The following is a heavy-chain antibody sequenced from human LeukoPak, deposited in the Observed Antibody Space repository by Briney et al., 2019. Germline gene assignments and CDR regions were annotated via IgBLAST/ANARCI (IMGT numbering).Heavy chain of an antibody. CDR2: IRSKANSYAT. V-gene: IGHV3-73*01. D-gene: IGHD2-2*01. Sequence: GGSLRLSCAASGFTFSGSAMHWVRQASGKGLEWVGRIRSKANSYATAYAASVKGRFTISRDDPKNTAYLQMNSLKTEDTAVYYCTRPRSSTSPDYWGQGTLVTVSS. CDR3: TRPRSSTSPDY. CDR1: GFTFSGSA. J-gene: IGHJ4*02.